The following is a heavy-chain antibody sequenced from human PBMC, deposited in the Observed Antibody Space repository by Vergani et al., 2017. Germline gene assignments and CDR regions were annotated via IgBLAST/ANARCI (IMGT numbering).Heavy chain of an antibody. Sequence: QLQLQESGPGLVKPSETLSLTCTVSGGSISSSSYYWGWIRQPPGKGLEWIGSIYYSGSTYYNPYLKSRVTISVDTSKNQFSLKLSSVTAADTAVYYCARPLVIAAAATGWFDPWGQGTLVTVSS. CDR1: GGSISSSSYY. D-gene: IGHD6-13*01. CDR3: ARPLVIAAAATGWFDP. CDR2: IYYSGST. V-gene: IGHV4-39*01. J-gene: IGHJ5*02.